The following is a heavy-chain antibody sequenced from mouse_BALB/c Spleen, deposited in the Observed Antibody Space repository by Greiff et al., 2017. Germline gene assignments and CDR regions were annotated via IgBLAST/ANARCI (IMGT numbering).Heavy chain of an antibody. CDR2: ISSGSSTI. V-gene: IGHV5-17*02. CDR1: GFTFSSFG. CDR3: ASYYDYFAY. D-gene: IGHD2-4*01. J-gene: IGHJ3*01. Sequence: EVHLVESGGGLVQPGGSRKLSCAASGFTFSSFGMHWVRQAPEKGLEWVAYISSGSSTIYYADTVKGRFTISRDNPKNTLFLQMTSLRSEDTAMYYCASYYDYFAYWGQGTLVTVSA.